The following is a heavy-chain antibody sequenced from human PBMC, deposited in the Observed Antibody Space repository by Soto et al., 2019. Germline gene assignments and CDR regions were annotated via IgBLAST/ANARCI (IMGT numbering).Heavy chain of an antibody. CDR2: ISSNGGST. CDR3: ARGVGATAYFQH. Sequence: EVQLVESGGGLVQPGGSLRLSCAASGFTFSSYAMHWVRQAPGKGLEYVSAISSNGGSTYYANSVKGRFTISRDNSKNTLYLQMGSLRAEDMAVYYCARGVGATAYFQHWGQGTLFTVSS. CDR1: GFTFSSYA. D-gene: IGHD1-26*01. J-gene: IGHJ1*01. V-gene: IGHV3-64*01.